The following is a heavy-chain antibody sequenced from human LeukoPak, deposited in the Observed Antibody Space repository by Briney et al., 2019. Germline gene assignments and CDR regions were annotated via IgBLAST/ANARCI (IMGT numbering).Heavy chain of an antibody. Sequence: GGSLRPSCAPSGFTFTAYGMSWVGKGPAKGLGWVASISDVGSVTYHADSVKGRFTISRDNSKNTLFLQMSSLRAEGTAVYYCAKSRGSGRSMPRGVNFDYWGQATLVTVSS. CDR3: AKSRGSGRSMPRGVNFDY. CDR2: ISDVGSVT. CDR1: GFTFTAYG. J-gene: IGHJ4*02. D-gene: IGHD3-10*01. V-gene: IGHV3-23*01.